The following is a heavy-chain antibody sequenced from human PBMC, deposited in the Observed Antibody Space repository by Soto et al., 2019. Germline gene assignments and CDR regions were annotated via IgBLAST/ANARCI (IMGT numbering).Heavy chain of an antibody. CDR3: AQPGGDYEYFQH. J-gene: IGHJ1*01. CDR2: IYPGDSDA. V-gene: IGHV5-51*01. D-gene: IGHD4-17*01. Sequence: GESLKISCKSSGYSFTDYWIGWVRQMPGKGLEWMGIIYPGDSDARYSPSFQGQVTISVDTSINTAFLRWNSLTASDTAMYYCAQPGGDYEYFQHWGQGTLVTVSS. CDR1: GYSFTDYW.